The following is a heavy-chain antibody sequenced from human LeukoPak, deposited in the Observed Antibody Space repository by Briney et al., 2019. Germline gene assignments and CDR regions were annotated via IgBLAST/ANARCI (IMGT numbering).Heavy chain of an antibody. CDR3: ASVPVISPVYAFDI. J-gene: IGHJ3*02. V-gene: IGHV3-23*01. CDR2: ISGSGVST. Sequence: GGSLRLSCAASGFRFSSYAMSWVRQAPGKGLEWVSAISGSGVSTYYADSVKGRFTVSRDNAKNSLYLQMNSLRAEDTAVYYCASVPVISPVYAFDIWGQGTMVTVSS. D-gene: IGHD2-21*01. CDR1: GFRFSSYA.